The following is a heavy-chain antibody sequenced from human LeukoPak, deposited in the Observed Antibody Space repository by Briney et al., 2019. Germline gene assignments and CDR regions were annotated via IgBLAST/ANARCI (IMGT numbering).Heavy chain of an antibody. CDR2: ISPYNGNT. Sequence: GASVKVSCKASGYTFINYGISWVRQAPGQGLEWMGWISPYNGNTNYAQKFQGRVTMTTDTSTSTAYMELESLTSDDTAVFYCTRDLARYYYGSGTSVTGSRWDYWGQGAPVTVSS. CDR3: TRDLARYYYGSGTSVTGSRWDY. V-gene: IGHV1-18*01. D-gene: IGHD3-10*01. J-gene: IGHJ4*02. CDR1: GYTFINYG.